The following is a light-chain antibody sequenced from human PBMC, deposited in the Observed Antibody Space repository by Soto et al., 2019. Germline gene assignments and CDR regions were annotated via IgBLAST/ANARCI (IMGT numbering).Light chain of an antibody. Sequence: QSVLTQPASVSGSPGQSITISCTGTSSDVGSYNLVSWYQHHPGKAPKRMIYEVSERPSGVSNRFSGSKSGNTASLTISGLQAEDEADYYCCSYAGRTTPYVFGTGTKVTVL. V-gene: IGLV2-23*02. CDR1: SSDVGSYNL. J-gene: IGLJ1*01. CDR2: EVS. CDR3: CSYAGRTTPYV.